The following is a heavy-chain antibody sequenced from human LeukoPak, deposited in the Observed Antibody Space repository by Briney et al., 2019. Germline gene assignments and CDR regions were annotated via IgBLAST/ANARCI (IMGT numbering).Heavy chain of an antibody. J-gene: IGHJ5*02. CDR1: GFTFSSFW. D-gene: IGHD2-21*01. CDR3: AREASTEAIHAFDP. CDR2: INSDGSFT. Sequence: GGSLRLSCEASGFTFSSFWMHWVRQAPGKGLVWVSRINSDGSFTNYADDVKGRFTISRDNAKNTLYLQMNTLRVEDTAVYYCAREASTEAIHAFDPWGQGTLVTVSA. V-gene: IGHV3-74*01.